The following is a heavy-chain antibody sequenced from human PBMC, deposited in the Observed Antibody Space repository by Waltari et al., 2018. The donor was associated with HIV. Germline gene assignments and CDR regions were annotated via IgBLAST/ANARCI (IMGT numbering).Heavy chain of an antibody. D-gene: IGHD3-16*02. J-gene: IGHJ3*02. CDR2: INQDGSEK. Sequence: EVQLVESGGGLVQPGGSLRFSCAASGFIFSNSWLNWVRQAPGKGMEGVGNINQDGSEKYYVDSGKGRFTISRDNAKNSLYLQMNNLRAEDTAVYYCAGEMPTIIGDAFDIWGQGTMVTNSS. CDR3: AGEMPTIIGDAFDI. V-gene: IGHV3-7*01. CDR1: GFIFSNSW.